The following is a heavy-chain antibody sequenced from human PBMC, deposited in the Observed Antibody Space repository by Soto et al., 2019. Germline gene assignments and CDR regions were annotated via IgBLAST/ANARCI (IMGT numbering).Heavy chain of an antibody. V-gene: IGHV3-72*01. CDR3: SRAGILTTPYYFDY. Sequence: PGGSLRLSCAAFGFTFSDHYMDWVRQAPGKGLEWVGRIRNKANSYTTEYAASVKGRFTISRDDSKNLLFLQMYSLKTEDTAVYYCSRAGILTTPYYFDYWGQGTLVTV. CDR1: GFTFSDHY. CDR2: IRNKANSYTT. D-gene: IGHD2-21*01. J-gene: IGHJ4*01.